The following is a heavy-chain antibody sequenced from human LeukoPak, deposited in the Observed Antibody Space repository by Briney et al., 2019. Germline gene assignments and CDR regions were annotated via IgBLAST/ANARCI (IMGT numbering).Heavy chain of an antibody. J-gene: IGHJ4*02. Sequence: GGSLRLSCAASGFTSSSYSMNWVRQAPGKGLEWVSYISSSGSTIYYADSVKGRFTISRDNAKNSLYLQMNSLRAEDAAVYYCASSGYYYVYDYWGQGTLVTVSS. CDR3: ASSGYYYVYDY. CDR2: ISSSGSTI. D-gene: IGHD3-22*01. V-gene: IGHV3-48*04. CDR1: GFTSSSYS.